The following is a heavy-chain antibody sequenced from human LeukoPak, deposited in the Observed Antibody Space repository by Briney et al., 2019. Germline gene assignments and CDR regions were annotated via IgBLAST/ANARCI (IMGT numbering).Heavy chain of an antibody. J-gene: IGHJ4*02. CDR1: GFTFSSYA. CDR3: ARDRYSGYDFTGYYFDY. D-gene: IGHD5-12*01. Sequence: GGSLRLSCAASGFTFSSYAMSWVRQAPGKGLEWVSGISGSGGSTYYADSVKGRFTISRDNSKNTLYVQMNSLRAEDTAVYYCARDRYSGYDFTGYYFDYWGQGTLVTVSS. CDR2: ISGSGGST. V-gene: IGHV3-23*01.